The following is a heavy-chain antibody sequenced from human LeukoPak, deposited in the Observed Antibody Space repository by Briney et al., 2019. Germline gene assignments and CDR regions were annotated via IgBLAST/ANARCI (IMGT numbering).Heavy chain of an antibody. V-gene: IGHV3-21*01. CDR2: ISSGSNYI. CDR3: ATGVRGYNSAPDY. Sequence: GGSLRLSCAASGFTFGNYYMNWVRQAPGKGLEWVSSISSGSNYIYYADSLKGRFTISRDNAKNSLYLQMNSLRAEDTAVYYCATGVRGYNSAPDYWGQGTLVTVSP. D-gene: IGHD6-19*01. CDR1: GFTFGNYY. J-gene: IGHJ4*02.